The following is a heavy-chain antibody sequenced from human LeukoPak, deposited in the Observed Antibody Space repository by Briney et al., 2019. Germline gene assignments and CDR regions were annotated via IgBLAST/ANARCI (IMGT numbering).Heavy chain of an antibody. V-gene: IGHV3-7*01. D-gene: IGHD6-25*01. CDR2: IKEDASEE. CDR3: AIAAGWELGY. CDR1: GFTSSRHW. Sequence: RGSMRLSCAVSGFTSSRHWMSWVSQTPEKGLEWVAKIKEDASEENYVDSVKGRSTISRDNAKNSLYLQMNSLRAEDTAVYYCAIAAGWELGYWGQGTVVTVSS. J-gene: IGHJ4*02.